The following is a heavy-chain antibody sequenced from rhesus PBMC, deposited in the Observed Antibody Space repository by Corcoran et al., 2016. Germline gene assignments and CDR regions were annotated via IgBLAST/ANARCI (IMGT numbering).Heavy chain of an antibody. CDR2: TSPSNGNK. CDR1: GYTFTSYY. D-gene: IGHD1-14*01. Sequence: QVQLVQSGAEIKQPGASVKLSCKASGYTFTSYYMHWVRQAPGQGLAWIALTSPSNGNKGYAQHFQGRVTITTDTSTSTGYMELSSLRSADTAVYYCTRGSWNDFDYWGQGVLVTVSS. V-gene: IGHV1-180*01. J-gene: IGHJ4*01. CDR3: TRGSWNDFDY.